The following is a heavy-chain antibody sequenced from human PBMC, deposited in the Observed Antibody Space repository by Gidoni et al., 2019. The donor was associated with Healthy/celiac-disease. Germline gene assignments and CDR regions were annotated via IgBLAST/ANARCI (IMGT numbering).Heavy chain of an antibody. J-gene: IGHJ6*02. Sequence: EVQLLESGGGLVQPGGSLRLSCAASGFTFRSYALSWVRQAPGKGLGWGSAISGSGGSTYYADAVKGRFTISRDNSKNTLYLQMNSLRAEDTAVYYCAKDQVGEEWLAPYYGMDVWGQGTTVTVSS. V-gene: IGHV3-23*01. CDR2: ISGSGGST. D-gene: IGHD3-10*01. CDR1: GFTFRSYA. CDR3: AKDQVGEEWLAPYYGMDV.